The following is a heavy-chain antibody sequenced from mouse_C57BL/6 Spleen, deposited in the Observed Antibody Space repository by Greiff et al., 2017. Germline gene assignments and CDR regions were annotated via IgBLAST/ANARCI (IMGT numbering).Heavy chain of an antibody. V-gene: IGHV5-9*01. Sequence: EVKVVESGGGLVKPGGSLKLSCAASGFTFSSYTMPWVRQTPEKRLEWVATISGGGGNTYYPDSVKGRFTISKDNAKNTLYLQLSSLRSEDTALYYCARHEAFITTVVAYYFDYWGQGTTLTVSS. J-gene: IGHJ2*01. CDR3: ARHEAFITTVVAYYFDY. CDR1: GFTFSSYT. D-gene: IGHD1-1*01. CDR2: ISGGGGNT.